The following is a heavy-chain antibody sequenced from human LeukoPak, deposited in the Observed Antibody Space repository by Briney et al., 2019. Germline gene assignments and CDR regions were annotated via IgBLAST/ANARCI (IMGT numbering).Heavy chain of an antibody. V-gene: IGHV3-23*01. CDR2: ISGSGGST. Sequence: GGSLRLSCAASGFTFSSYAMSWVRQAPGKGLEWVSAISGSGGSTYYADSVKGRFTISRDNSKNTLYLQMNSLRAEDTAVYYCARDPYGSGTQSHFDYWGQGTLVTVSS. J-gene: IGHJ4*02. CDR3: ARDPYGSGTQSHFDY. CDR1: GFTFSSYA. D-gene: IGHD3-10*01.